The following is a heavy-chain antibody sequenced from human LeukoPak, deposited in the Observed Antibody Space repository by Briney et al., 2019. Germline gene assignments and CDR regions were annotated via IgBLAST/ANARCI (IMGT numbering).Heavy chain of an antibody. CDR2: IYCSGST. Sequence: PSETLSLTCTVSGGSISSYYWSWIRQPPGKGLEWIGYIYCSGSTNYNPSLKSRVTISVDTSKNQFSLKLSSVTAADTAVYYCARSLWEPDVWGQGTTVTVSS. CDR1: GGSISSYY. V-gene: IGHV4-59*01. D-gene: IGHD1-26*01. J-gene: IGHJ6*02. CDR3: ARSLWEPDV.